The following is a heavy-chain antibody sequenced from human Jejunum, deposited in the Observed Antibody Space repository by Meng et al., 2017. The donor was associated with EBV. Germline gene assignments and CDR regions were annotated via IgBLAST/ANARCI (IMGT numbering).Heavy chain of an antibody. CDR2: IYNSGST. J-gene: IGHJ4*02. D-gene: IGHD1-1*01. Sequence: QVQRQGTAPGLVKPSGTLSLTGTSPGGSVSSGTYYWTWIRQPPGKGLEWIGYIYNSGSTNYNPSLKSRVTISLDTSKNQFSLKLSSVTAADTAMYYCARNWNFWGQGTLVTVSS. V-gene: IGHV4-61*01. CDR1: GGSVSSGTYY. CDR3: ARNWNF.